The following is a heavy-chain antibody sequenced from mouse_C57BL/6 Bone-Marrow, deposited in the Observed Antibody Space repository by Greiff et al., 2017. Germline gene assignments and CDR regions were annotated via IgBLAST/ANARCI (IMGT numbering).Heavy chain of an antibody. J-gene: IGHJ4*01. CDR1: GYTFTSYW. CDR3: ASRPTDYAMDY. D-gene: IGHD1-1*01. Sequence: QVQLKQPGAELVMPGASVKLSCKASGYTFTSYWMHWVKQRPGQGLEWIGEIDPSDSYTNYNQKFKGKSTLTVDKSSSTAYMQLSSLTSEDSAVYYCASRPTDYAMDYWGQGTSVTVSS. V-gene: IGHV1-69*01. CDR2: IDPSDSYT.